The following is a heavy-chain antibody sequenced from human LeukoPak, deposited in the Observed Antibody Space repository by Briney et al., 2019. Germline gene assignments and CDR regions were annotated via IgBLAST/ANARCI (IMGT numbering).Heavy chain of an antibody. CDR1: GYTFTSYG. CDR2: ISAYNGNT. V-gene: IGHV1-18*01. D-gene: IGHD6-13*01. Sequence: ASVKVSCKAPGYTFTSYGISWVRQAPGQGLEWMGWISAYNGNTNYAQKLQGRVTMTTDTSTSTAYMELRSLRSDDTAVYYCARSSAAGTFPTIDYWGQGTLVTVSS. J-gene: IGHJ4*02. CDR3: ARSSAAGTFPTIDY.